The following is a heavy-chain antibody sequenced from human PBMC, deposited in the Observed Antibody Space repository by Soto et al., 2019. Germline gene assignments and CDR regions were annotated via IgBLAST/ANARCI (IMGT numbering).Heavy chain of an antibody. CDR3: ASDRHHSGFED. CDR1: GGSFSNYA. CDR2: ITPMFGIA. Sequence: QVHLVQSGAEVKKPGSSVRVSCKASGGSFSNYAVTWVRQAPGQRLEWMGGITPMFGIANYAQKFQGRVTLTADESTGKEYMELSSLRSDDTATYYCASDRHHSGFEDWGQGTLVTVSS. V-gene: IGHV1-69*01. J-gene: IGHJ4*02.